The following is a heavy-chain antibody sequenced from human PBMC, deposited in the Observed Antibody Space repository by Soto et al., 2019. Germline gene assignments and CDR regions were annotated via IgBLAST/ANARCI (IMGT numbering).Heavy chain of an antibody. CDR1: GFTFSSYS. V-gene: IGHV3-21*01. CDR3: ARNVDTVNGWSDWFDP. J-gene: IGHJ5*02. Sequence: PGGSLRLSCAASGFTFSSYSMNWVRQAPGKGLEWVSSISSSSSYIYYADSVKGRFTISRDNAKNSLYLQMNGLRAEDTAVYYCARNVDTVNGWSDWFDPWGQGTLVTVSS. CDR2: ISSSSSYI. D-gene: IGHD5-18*01.